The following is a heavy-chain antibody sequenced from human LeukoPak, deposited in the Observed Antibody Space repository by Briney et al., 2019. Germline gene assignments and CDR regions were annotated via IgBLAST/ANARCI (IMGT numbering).Heavy chain of an antibody. CDR3: ARVQSSSWYADY. J-gene: IGHJ4*02. CDR2: IYSGGRT. CDR1: GLTAISNY. V-gene: IGHV3-53*01. Sequence: PGGSLILPCSASGLTAISNYMSWFGQEPAKGLEWGSVIYSGGRTYYADSVKGRFTISRDNSKNTLYLQMNSLRAEDTAVYYCARVQSSSWYADYWGQGTLVTVSS. D-gene: IGHD6-13*01.